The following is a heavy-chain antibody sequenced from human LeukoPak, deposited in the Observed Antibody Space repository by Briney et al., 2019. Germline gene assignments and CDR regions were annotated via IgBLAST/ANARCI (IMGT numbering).Heavy chain of an antibody. Sequence: ASVKVSCKASGYAFTDYAIHWVRQAPGQRLEWMGWINAGNGDTKYSQKFQGRVTMTEDTSTDTAYMELSSLRSEDTAVYYCAVGATFHLDYWGQGTLVIVSS. J-gene: IGHJ4*02. CDR1: GYAFTDYA. D-gene: IGHD1-26*01. V-gene: IGHV1-3*01. CDR3: AVGATFHLDY. CDR2: INAGNGDT.